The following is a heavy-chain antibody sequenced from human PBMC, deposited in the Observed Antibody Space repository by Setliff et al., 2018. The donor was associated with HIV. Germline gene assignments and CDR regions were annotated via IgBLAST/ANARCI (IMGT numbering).Heavy chain of an antibody. D-gene: IGHD3-10*01. V-gene: IGHV4-38-2*01. CDR1: GFSITDGFY. CDR2: INHSGST. CDR3: AIQPPLSVLQVWFDDY. Sequence: PSETLSLTCDVSGFSITDGFYWAWIRQSPGKGLEWIGSINHSGSTYCTPSLKSRVTMSVDTSKNHFSLKLSSVTAADTAMYFCAIQPPLSVLQVWFDDYWGQGTLVTVSS. J-gene: IGHJ4*02.